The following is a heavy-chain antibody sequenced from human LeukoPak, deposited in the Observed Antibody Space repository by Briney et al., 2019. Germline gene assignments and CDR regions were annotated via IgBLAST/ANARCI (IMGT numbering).Heavy chain of an antibody. V-gene: IGHV3-7*03. CDR2: ISGDGGER. D-gene: IGHD2-21*02. J-gene: IGHJ4*02. CDR3: AKALEGVVTAPTDY. CDR1: GFTFRNYW. Sequence: RTGGSLRLSCAASGFTFRNYWMNWVRQAPGKGLEWVSTISGDGGERFYVDSVKGRFTISRDNAKNSLSLQMSSLRPEDTAVYYCAKALEGVVTAPTDYWGQGTLVTVSS.